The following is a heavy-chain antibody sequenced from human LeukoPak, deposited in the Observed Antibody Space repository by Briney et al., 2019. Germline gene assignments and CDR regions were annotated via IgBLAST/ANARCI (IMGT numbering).Heavy chain of an antibody. D-gene: IGHD3-22*01. CDR3: AREDTVSRYYYDSSGYYYDLKLGFDY. Sequence: GGSLRLSCAASGFTVSSNYMSWVRQAPGKGLEWVSVIYSGGSTYYADSVKGRFTISRDNSKNTLYLQMNSLRAEDTAVYYCAREDTVSRYYYDSSGYYYDLKLGFDYWGQGTLVTVSS. V-gene: IGHV3-66*01. CDR1: GFTVSSNY. J-gene: IGHJ4*02. CDR2: IYSGGST.